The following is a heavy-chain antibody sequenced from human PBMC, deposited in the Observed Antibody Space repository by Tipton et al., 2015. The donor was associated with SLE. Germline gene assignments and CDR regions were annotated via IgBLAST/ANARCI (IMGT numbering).Heavy chain of an antibody. J-gene: IGHJ6*03. CDR1: GGSISSGDYY. Sequence: TLSLTCTVSGGSISSGDYYWSWIRQPPGKGLEWIGYIFNSGTTYYNPSLESRVTISLDTSKNQFSLKLSSVTAADTAVYYCARCSSGWYNIFYYYMDVWGKGTTVTVSS. CDR2: IFNSGTT. D-gene: IGHD6-19*01. V-gene: IGHV4-30-4*01. CDR3: ARCSSGWYNIFYYYMDV.